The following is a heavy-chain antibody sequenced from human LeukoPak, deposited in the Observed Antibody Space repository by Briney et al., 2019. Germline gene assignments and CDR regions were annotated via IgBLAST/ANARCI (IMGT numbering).Heavy chain of an antibody. J-gene: IGHJ4*02. CDR1: GFTFSSHW. CDR3: ILMGATAPTNY. D-gene: IGHD1-26*01. CDR2: IVSDGSGA. V-gene: IGHV3-74*01. Sequence: GGSLRLSCAASGFTFSSHWMHWVRQAPGKGLVWISRIVSDGSGATYVDSVKGRFTTSRDNAKNTLYLQMNSLKTEDTAVYYCILMGATAPTNYWGQGTLVTVSS.